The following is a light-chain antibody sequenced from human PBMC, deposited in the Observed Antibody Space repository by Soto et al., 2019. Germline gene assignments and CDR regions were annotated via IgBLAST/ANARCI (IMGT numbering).Light chain of an antibody. Sequence: ENVLTQSPGTLSLSPGERATLSCRASQSVSSNYLAWYQQQKPGQAPRLLIYGASSRATGVTDRFSGSGSGTDFTIAISRLEPEDFVVYYCHQYGDQSWTFGQGTKVEIK. V-gene: IGKV3-20*01. J-gene: IGKJ1*01. CDR2: GAS. CDR1: QSVSSNY. CDR3: HQYGDQSWT.